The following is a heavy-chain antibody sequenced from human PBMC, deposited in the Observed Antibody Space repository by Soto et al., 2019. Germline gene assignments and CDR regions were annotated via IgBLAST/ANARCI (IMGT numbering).Heavy chain of an antibody. CDR2: ISSSSSYI. Sequence: AGGSLRLSCAASGFTFSSYSMNWVRQAPGKGLEWVSSISSSSSYIYYADSVKGRFTISRDNAKNSLYLQMNSLRAEDTAVYYCATPSGSYFRFDYWGQGTLVTVSS. CDR3: ATPSGSYFRFDY. CDR1: GFTFSSYS. V-gene: IGHV3-21*01. D-gene: IGHD1-26*01. J-gene: IGHJ4*02.